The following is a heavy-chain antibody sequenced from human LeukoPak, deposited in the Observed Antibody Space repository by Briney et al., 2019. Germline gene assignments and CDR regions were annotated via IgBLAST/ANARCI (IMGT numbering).Heavy chain of an antibody. J-gene: IGHJ4*02. V-gene: IGHV3-7*05. D-gene: IGHD1-7*01. CDR3: ARASDFKLNYPVGY. Sequence: PGGSLRLSGAASGFTFSSYWMNWVRQAPGKGLEWVANIKQDGSEKYYVDSVKGRFTISRDNAKNSVYLQMNSLRAEDTAMYYCARASDFKLNYPVGYWGQGTLVTVSS. CDR2: IKQDGSEK. CDR1: GFTFSSYW.